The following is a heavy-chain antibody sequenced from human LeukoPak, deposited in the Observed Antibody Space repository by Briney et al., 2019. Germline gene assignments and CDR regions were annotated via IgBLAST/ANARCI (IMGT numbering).Heavy chain of an antibody. CDR1: GFIFNNYA. CDR2: ISSSGSTI. J-gene: IGHJ3*02. D-gene: IGHD2-15*01. CDR3: ARHRLCSGGSCYRAFDI. V-gene: IGHV3-11*01. Sequence: GGSLRLSCAASGFIFNNYAMTWVRQAPGKGLEWVSYISSSGSTIYYADSVKGRFTISRDNAKNSLYLQMNSLRAEDTAVYYCARHRLCSGGSCYRAFDIWGQGTMVTVSS.